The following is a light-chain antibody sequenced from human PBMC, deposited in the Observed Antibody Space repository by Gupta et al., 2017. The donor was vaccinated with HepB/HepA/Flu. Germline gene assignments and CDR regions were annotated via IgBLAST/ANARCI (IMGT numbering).Light chain of an antibody. V-gene: IGKV1-39*01. Sequence: ITCRASQSISNYVNWYQEKVGKAPKILIYAASALQSGVPSRFSGSASGTDFTLTISSLQPEDFATYYCQQSYTTPLTFGGGTKVEIK. CDR1: QSISNY. CDR2: AAS. CDR3: QQSYTTPLT. J-gene: IGKJ4*01.